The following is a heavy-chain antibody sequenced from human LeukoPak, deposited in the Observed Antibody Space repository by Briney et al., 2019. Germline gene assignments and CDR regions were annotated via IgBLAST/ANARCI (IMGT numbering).Heavy chain of an antibody. J-gene: IGHJ6*03. Sequence: PSETLSLTCTVSGYSISSRYYWGWIRQAPGQGLDWIGIIYHSGSTYYNPSLKSGVTISVDTSKHQFSLKLSSVTAADAAVYYCAGEIYYSYCMDVWGKGTTVTVSS. V-gene: IGHV4-38-2*02. CDR1: GYSISSRYY. CDR2: IYHSGST. CDR3: AGEIYYSYCMDV.